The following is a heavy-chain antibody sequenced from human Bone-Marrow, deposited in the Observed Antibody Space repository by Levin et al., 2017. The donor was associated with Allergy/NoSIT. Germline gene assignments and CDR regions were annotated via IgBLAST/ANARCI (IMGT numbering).Heavy chain of an antibody. CDR3: ARGPPTGYGMEV. J-gene: IGHJ6*02. CDR1: GLPFSNSA. V-gene: IGHV1-69*13. Sequence: GASVKVSCKASGLPFSNSAINWVRQAPGQGLEWMGGIIPFFGSANYAQKFQGRVAITADESTTTGFMELSSLRSEDTASYFCARGPPTGYGMEVWGQGTTVTVSS. CDR2: IIPFFGSA.